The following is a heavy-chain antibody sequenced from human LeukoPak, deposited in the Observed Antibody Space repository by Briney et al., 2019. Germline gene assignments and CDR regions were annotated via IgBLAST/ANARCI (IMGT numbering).Heavy chain of an antibody. D-gene: IGHD5-24*01. CDR3: ARVYSAVEMATIDVDY. CDR1: GFTFSSYW. V-gene: IGHV3-74*01. CDR2: INSDGSST. Sequence: PGGSLRLSCAASGFTFSSYWMHWVRQAPGKGLVWVSRINSDGSSTSYADSVKGRFTISRDNAKNTLYLQMNSLRAEDTAVYYCARVYSAVEMATIDVDYWGQGTLVTVSS. J-gene: IGHJ4*02.